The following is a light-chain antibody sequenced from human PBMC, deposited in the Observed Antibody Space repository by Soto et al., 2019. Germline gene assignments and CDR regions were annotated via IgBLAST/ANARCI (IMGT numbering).Light chain of an antibody. CDR2: GAS. V-gene: IGKV3-15*01. Sequence: EIVLTQSPATLSLSPGERATLSCRASQSVSIDLSWYQQTPVQAPRLLIYGASTRATGIPVRFSGSASGTEFTLTISSLQSEDFTVYYCKQYNKWPLTFGQGTKVDIK. CDR1: QSVSID. CDR3: KQYNKWPLT. J-gene: IGKJ1*01.